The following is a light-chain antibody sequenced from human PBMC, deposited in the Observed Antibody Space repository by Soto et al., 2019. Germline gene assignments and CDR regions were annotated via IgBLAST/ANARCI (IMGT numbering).Light chain of an antibody. J-gene: IGLJ2*01. CDR2: YDS. Sequence: SYELTQPPSVSVAPGKTARITCGGNNIGSKSVHWYQQKPGQAPVLVIYYDSDRPSGILERFSGSNSGNTATLTISRVEAGDEADYYCQVWDSSSDPYVVFGGGTKLTVL. V-gene: IGLV3-21*04. CDR3: QVWDSSSDPYVV. CDR1: NIGSKS.